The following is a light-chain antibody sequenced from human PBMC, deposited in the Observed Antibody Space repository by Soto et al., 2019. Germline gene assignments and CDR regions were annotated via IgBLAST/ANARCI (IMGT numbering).Light chain of an antibody. J-gene: IGLJ1*01. CDR1: SSDVGGYNY. Sequence: QSVLTQPASVSGSPGQSITISCTGTSSDVGGYNYVSWYQQHPGKAPKLMIYEVNNRPSGVSNRFSGSKSGDTASLTISGLQAEDEGDYYCSSYTDSSTLGVFGTGTNVTVL. V-gene: IGLV2-14*01. CDR3: SSYTDSSTLGV. CDR2: EVN.